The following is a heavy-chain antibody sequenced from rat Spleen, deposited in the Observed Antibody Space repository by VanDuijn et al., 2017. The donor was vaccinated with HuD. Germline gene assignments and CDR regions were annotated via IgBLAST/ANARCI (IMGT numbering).Heavy chain of an antibody. Sequence: QVQLKESGPGLVRPSQTLSLACTVSGFSVTSYHVHWVRQPSGKGLEWMGVIWTGGSTEYNSGLKSRLSISRDTSKSQVFLKMNSLQTEDTATYYCVRDQTYYGYNSFDYWGQGVMVTVSS. CDR3: VRDQTYYGYNSFDY. CDR2: IWTGGST. V-gene: IGHV2-43*01. CDR1: GFSVTSYH. J-gene: IGHJ2*01. D-gene: IGHD1-9*01.